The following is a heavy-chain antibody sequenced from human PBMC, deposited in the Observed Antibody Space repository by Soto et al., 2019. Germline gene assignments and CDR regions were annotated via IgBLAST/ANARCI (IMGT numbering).Heavy chain of an antibody. CDR2: ISGSGDST. J-gene: IGHJ6*02. D-gene: IGHD6-13*01. CDR1: GFTFNSYA. V-gene: IGHV3-23*01. Sequence: EVQLLESGGGLVQPGGSLRLSCAASGFTFNSYAMSWVRQAPGTGLEWVSVISGSGDSTYYADSVRGRFTISRDNSKNTLYLQMNSLRAEDTAVYYCAKDRDGAAAGPTKFSGMDVWGQGTTVTVSS. CDR3: AKDRDGAAAGPTKFSGMDV.